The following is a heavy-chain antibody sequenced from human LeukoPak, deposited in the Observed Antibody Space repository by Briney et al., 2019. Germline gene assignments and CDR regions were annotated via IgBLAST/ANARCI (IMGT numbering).Heavy chain of an antibody. Sequence: GASVKVSCKASGYTFTGYYMHWVRQAPGQGLEWMGWINPNSGGTNYAQKFQVRVALTTDTSLTTAYMDLSGLRSDDTAVYFCARDFQNKKWYGGPGYYFDFWGQGTLVTVSS. CDR2: INPNSGGT. D-gene: IGHD1-26*01. CDR1: GYTFTGYY. CDR3: ARDFQNKKWYGGPGYYFDF. V-gene: IGHV1-2*02. J-gene: IGHJ4*02.